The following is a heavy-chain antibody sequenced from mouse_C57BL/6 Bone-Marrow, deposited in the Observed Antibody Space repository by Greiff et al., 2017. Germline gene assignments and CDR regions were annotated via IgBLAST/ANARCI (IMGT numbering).Heavy chain of an antibody. V-gene: IGHV2-6*01. CDR1: GFSLTSYG. CDR3: ASRGYDYDGAMDY. D-gene: IGHD2-4*01. J-gene: IGHJ4*01. Sequence: QVQLKESGPGLVAPSQSLSITCPVSGFSLTSYGVDWVRPSPGKGLEWLGVIWGVGSTNYNSALNSRLSISKDNSNRQDFLRMNSMQTDDPAMYYCASRGYDYDGAMDYWGQGTSGTVSS. CDR2: IWGVGST.